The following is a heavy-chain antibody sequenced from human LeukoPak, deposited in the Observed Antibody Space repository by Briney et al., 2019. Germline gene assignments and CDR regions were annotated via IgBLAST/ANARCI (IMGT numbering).Heavy chain of an antibody. J-gene: IGHJ6*03. Sequence: ASVKVSCKASGYTFTGYCMHWVRQAPGQGLEWMGRINPNSGGTNYAQKFQGRVTMTRDTSISTAYMELSRLRSDDTAVYYCAREHYCSSTSCYVDDGDYYYYMDVWGKGTTVTVSS. D-gene: IGHD2-2*01. CDR3: AREHYCSSTSCYVDDGDYYYYMDV. CDR2: INPNSGGT. CDR1: GYTFTGYC. V-gene: IGHV1-2*06.